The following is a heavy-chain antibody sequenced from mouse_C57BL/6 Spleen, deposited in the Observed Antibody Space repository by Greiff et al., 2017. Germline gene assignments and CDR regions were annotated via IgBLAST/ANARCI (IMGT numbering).Heavy chain of an antibody. V-gene: IGHV1-53*01. CDR1: GYTFTSYW. CDR3: ARAVITSGEADY. Sequence: VQLQQPGAELVKPGASVKLSCKASGYTFTSYWMPWVKQRPGQGLEWIGNINPSNGGTNYTEKFKSKATLTVDKSSSTAYMQLSSLTSEDSAVYYGARAVITSGEADYWGQGTTLTVSS. CDR2: INPSNGGT. J-gene: IGHJ2*01. D-gene: IGHD1-1*01.